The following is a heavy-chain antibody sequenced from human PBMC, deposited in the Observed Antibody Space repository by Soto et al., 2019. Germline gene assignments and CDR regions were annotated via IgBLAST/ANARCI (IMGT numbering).Heavy chain of an antibody. CDR1: GFTFSTYA. V-gene: IGHV3-30-3*01. J-gene: IGHJ2*01. CDR3: ARENYYGGHVIGSLDL. CDR2: VSSEGGTQ. Sequence: QVQLVESGGGVVQPGRSLRLSCSASGFTFSTYAMQWVRQAPGKGLEWVAVVSSEGGTQFYADFVKGRFTISRDNSRNSLYLQMSSLTTDHAAIYYCARENYYGGHVIGSLDLWAPGTLVSVSS. D-gene: IGHD3-22*01.